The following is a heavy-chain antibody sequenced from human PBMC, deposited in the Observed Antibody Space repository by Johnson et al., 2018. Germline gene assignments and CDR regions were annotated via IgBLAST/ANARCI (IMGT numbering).Heavy chain of an antibody. D-gene: IGHD1/OR15-1a*01. CDR1: GFTFSSYG. CDR2: KSFDGSDE. Sequence: QVQLQESGGGVVQPGRSLRVSCAASGFTFSSYGMHWVRQAPGKGLEWVAVKSFDGSDEYYADSVKGRFTISKDNSKNTLYLQMNSLRNEDTAVYYCAKDGSIGWEQLDNWGQGILVIVSS. V-gene: IGHV3-30*18. J-gene: IGHJ4*02. CDR3: AKDGSIGWEQLDN.